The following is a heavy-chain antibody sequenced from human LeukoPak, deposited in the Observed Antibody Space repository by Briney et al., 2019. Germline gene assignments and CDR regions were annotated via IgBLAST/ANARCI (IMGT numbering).Heavy chain of an antibody. CDR2: INHSGST. J-gene: IGHJ4*02. CDR3: ARGPIVVATAMVPYYFDY. D-gene: IGHD2-21*02. Sequence: KTSETLSLTCAVYGGSFSGYYWSWIRQPPGKGLEWIGEINHSGSTNYNPSLKSRVTISVDTSKNQFSLKLSSVTAADTAVYYCARGPIVVATAMVPYYFDYWGQGTLVTVSS. V-gene: IGHV4-34*01. CDR1: GGSFSGYY.